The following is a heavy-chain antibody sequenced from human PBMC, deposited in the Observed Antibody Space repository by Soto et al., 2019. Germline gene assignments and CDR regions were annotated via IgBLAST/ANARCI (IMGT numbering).Heavy chain of an antibody. D-gene: IGHD4-17*01. CDR2: VYYSGSP. CDR1: GASVSSSSFY. Sequence: TLSLTCTVSGASVSSSSFYCSWIRQPPGKGLEWIGYVYYSGSPIYNPSLKSRVTISVDTSKNQFSLKLSSVTAADTAVYYCAREYPMVTATTNWGQGTLVTVSS. CDR3: AREYPMVTATTN. J-gene: IGHJ4*02. V-gene: IGHV4-61*01.